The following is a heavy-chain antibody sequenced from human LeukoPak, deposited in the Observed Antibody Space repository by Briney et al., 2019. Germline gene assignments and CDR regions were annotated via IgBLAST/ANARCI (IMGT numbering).Heavy chain of an antibody. CDR3: ARDRITMIVVEETFDY. Sequence: ASVKVSCKASGGTFSSYAISWVRQAPGQGLEWMGGIIPIFGTANYAQKFQGRVTITADESTSTAYMELSSLRSEDTAVYYCARDRITMIVVEETFDYWGQGTLVTVSS. J-gene: IGHJ4*02. CDR2: IIPIFGTA. V-gene: IGHV1-69*13. CDR1: GGTFSSYA. D-gene: IGHD3-22*01.